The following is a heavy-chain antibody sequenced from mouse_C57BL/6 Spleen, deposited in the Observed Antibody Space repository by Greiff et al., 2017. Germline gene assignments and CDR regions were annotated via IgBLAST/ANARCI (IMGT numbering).Heavy chain of an antibody. J-gene: IGHJ1*03. Sequence: VQLQQSGPELVKPGASVKISCKASGYAFSSSWMNWVKQRPGKGLEWIGRIYPGDGDTYYNGKFKGKAKLTADKSSSTAYMQLSSLTSEDSAVYFCARWYYYGSSYWYFDVWGTGTTVTVSS. D-gene: IGHD1-1*01. V-gene: IGHV1-82*01. CDR3: ARWYYYGSSYWYFDV. CDR1: GYAFSSSW. CDR2: IYPGDGDT.